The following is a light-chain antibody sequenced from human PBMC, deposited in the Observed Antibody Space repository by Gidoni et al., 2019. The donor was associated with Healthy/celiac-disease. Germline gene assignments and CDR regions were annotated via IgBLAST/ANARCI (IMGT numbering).Light chain of an antibody. Sequence: DIVMTQSPDSQAVSLGERATINCKSSQSILYSSNNKNYLAWYQQKPGQPPKLLIYWASTRESGVPDRFSGSGSGTDFTLTISSLQAEDVAVYYCQQYYGTPITFGQGTRLEIK. J-gene: IGKJ5*01. CDR3: QQYYGTPIT. V-gene: IGKV4-1*01. CDR1: QSILYSSNNKNY. CDR2: WAS.